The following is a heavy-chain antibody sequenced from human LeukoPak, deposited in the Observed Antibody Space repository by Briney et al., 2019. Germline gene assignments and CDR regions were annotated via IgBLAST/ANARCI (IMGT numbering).Heavy chain of an antibody. CDR2: IVANGDTT. J-gene: IGHJ4*02. D-gene: IGHD2-2*01. Sequence: PGGSLRLSCAASGFTFSSYAMHWVRQAPGRGLEWGSTIVANGDTTYYADSVKGRFTISRDNSKDTLYVQMNSLRADDTALYYCAKGTRSSFRGYFEYWGQGTLVTVSP. CDR1: GFTFSSYA. CDR3: AKGTRSSFRGYFEY. V-gene: IGHV3-23*01.